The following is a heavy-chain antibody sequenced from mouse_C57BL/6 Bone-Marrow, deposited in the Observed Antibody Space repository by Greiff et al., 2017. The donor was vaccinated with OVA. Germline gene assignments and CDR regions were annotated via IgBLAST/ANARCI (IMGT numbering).Heavy chain of an antibody. CDR1: GYTFTDYN. D-gene: IGHD3-2*02. CDR3: ARGLRLRPFTFAY. Sequence: EVQLQQSGPELVKPGASVKIPCKASGYTFTDYNMDWVKQSHGKSLEWIGDINPNNGGTIYNQKFKGKATLTVDKSSSTAYMELRSLTSEDTAVYYCARGLRLRPFTFAYWGQGTLVTVSA. J-gene: IGHJ3*01. V-gene: IGHV1-18*01. CDR2: INPNNGGT.